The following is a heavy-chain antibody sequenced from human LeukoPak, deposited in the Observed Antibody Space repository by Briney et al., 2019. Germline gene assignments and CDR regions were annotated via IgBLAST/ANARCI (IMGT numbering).Heavy chain of an antibody. J-gene: IGHJ3*02. Sequence: PSETLSLTCTVSGGSISSYYWSWIRQPAGKGLEWIGRIYTSGSTNYNPSLKSRVTISVDTSKNQFSLKLSSVTAADTAVYYCARDTNLDYDFWSGAYAFDIWGQGTMVTVSS. CDR1: GGSISSYY. CDR2: IYTSGST. CDR3: ARDTNLDYDFWSGAYAFDI. D-gene: IGHD3-3*01. V-gene: IGHV4-4*07.